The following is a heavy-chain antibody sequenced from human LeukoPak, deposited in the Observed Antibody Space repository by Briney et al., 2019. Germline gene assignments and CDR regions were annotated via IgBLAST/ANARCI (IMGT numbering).Heavy chain of an antibody. J-gene: IGHJ4*02. CDR1: GFTFSSYG. CDR3: AKDMTTVTTAFDY. CDR2: IWYDGSNK. D-gene: IGHD4-17*01. V-gene: IGHV3-33*06. Sequence: PGGSLRLSCAASGFTFSSYGMHWVRQAPGKGLEWVAVIWYDGSNKYYADSVKGRFTISRDNSKNTLYLQMNSLRAEDTAVYYCAKDMTTVTTAFDYWSQGTLVTVSS.